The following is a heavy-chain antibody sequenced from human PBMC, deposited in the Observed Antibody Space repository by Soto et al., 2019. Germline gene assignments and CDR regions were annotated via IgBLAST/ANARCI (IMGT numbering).Heavy chain of an antibody. D-gene: IGHD6-19*01. CDR1: GFTFSDYA. J-gene: IGHJ4*02. Sequence: VQLVESGGGVVQPGRSLRLSCAASGFTFSDYAMHWVRQAPGKGLEWVAVVSNDGRNTHYADSVKGRFTISRDSSKNTVSLEMTSLRAEDTAVYYCAKGGRQWLVTSDFNYWGQGALGTVSS. V-gene: IGHV3-30*18. CDR3: AKGGRQWLVTSDFNY. CDR2: VSNDGRNT.